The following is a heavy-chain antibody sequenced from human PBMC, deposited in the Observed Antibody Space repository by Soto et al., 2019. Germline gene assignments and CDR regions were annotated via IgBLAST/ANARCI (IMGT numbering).Heavy chain of an antibody. CDR1: GFTFSSYS. D-gene: IGHD3-10*01. J-gene: IGHJ3*02. Sequence: EVQLVESGGGLVKPGGSLRLSCAASGFTFSSYSMNWVRQAPGKGLEWVSSISSSSSYIYYEDSVKGRFTISRDNAKNSLYLQMNSLRAEETAVYYCVRGGSVGDGAFDFDIWGQGTMVTVST. V-gene: IGHV3-21*01. CDR3: VRGGSVGDGAFDFDI. CDR2: ISSSSSYI.